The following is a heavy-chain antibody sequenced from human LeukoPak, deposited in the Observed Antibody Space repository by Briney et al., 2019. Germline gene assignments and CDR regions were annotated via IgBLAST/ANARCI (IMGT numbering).Heavy chain of an antibody. D-gene: IGHD6-19*01. J-gene: IGHJ4*02. CDR3: ARPRWQGCGWYFDY. Sequence: SETLSLTCTVSGGSISSYYWSWIRQPPGKGLEWIGYIYYSGSTNYNPSLKSRVTISVDTSKNQFSLKLSSVTAADTVVYYCARPRWQGCGWYFDYWGQGTLVTVSS. CDR1: GGSISSYY. CDR2: IYYSGST. V-gene: IGHV4-59*01.